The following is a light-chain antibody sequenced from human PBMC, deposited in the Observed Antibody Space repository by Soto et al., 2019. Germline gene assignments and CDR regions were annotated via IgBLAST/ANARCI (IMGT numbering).Light chain of an antibody. V-gene: IGKV1-5*03. CDR1: QTISSW. J-gene: IGKJ1*01. CDR2: KAS. Sequence: DIQMTQSPSTLCGSVGDRVTITCRASQTISSWLDWYQQKPGKAPKLLXYKASTLKSGVPSRFSGSGSGTEFTLTISSLQPDDFETYYCQHYNSYSVAFGQGTKVDIK. CDR3: QHYNSYSVA.